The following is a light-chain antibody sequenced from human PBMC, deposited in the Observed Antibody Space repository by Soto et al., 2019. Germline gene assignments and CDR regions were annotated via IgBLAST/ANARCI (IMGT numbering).Light chain of an antibody. Sequence: EIVMTQSPATLSVSPGERATLSCRASQSVSSNLAWYQQKPGQAPRLLIYGASTRATGIPARFSGSGSATAFTLTISSLPSEDFAVYYWEHYNSWPWTFGQGTKVESK. CDR1: QSVSSN. CDR3: EHYNSWPWT. V-gene: IGKV3-15*01. CDR2: GAS. J-gene: IGKJ1*01.